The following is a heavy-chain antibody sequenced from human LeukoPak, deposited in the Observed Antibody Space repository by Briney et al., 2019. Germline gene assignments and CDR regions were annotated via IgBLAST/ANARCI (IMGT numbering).Heavy chain of an antibody. J-gene: IGHJ4*02. CDR3: RATYDFDY. V-gene: IGHV3-23*01. Sequence: PGGSLRLSCAASGFTFSNYAMSWVRQAPGKGLVWVSAISGSGFNTYYADSVEGRFTISRDNSKNTVYLQMNSLRAGDTAVYYCRATYDFDYWGQGTLVTVSS. CDR2: ISGSGFNT. D-gene: IGHD4/OR15-4a*01. CDR1: GFTFSNYA.